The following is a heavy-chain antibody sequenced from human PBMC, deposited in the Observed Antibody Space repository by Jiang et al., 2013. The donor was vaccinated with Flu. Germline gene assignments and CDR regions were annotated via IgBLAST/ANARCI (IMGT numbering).Heavy chain of an antibody. J-gene: IGHJ3*02. CDR3: ARIPSIAAADAFDI. CDR2: IDWDDAK. CDR1: GFSLTTSGMR. V-gene: IGHV2-70*04. Sequence: KPTQTLTLTCAFSGFSLTTSGMRVSWIRQPPGKALEWLARIDWDDAKFYRTSLKTRLTISRDTSKNQVVLTTTNMDPVDTATYYCARIPSIAAADAFDIWGQGTMVTVSS. D-gene: IGHD6-13*01.